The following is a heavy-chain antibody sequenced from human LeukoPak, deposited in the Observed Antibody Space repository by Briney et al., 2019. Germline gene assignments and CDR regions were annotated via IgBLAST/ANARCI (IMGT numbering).Heavy chain of an antibody. V-gene: IGHV3-21*01. CDR3: ARDLVRDYCDNNWFDP. CDR2: ISSSSSYI. Sequence: GGSLRLSCAASGFTFSSYSMNWVRQAPGKGLEWVSSISSSSSYIYYADSVKGRFTISRDNAKNSLYLQMNSLRAEDTAVYYCARDLVRDYCDNNWFDPWGQGTLVTVSS. J-gene: IGHJ5*02. D-gene: IGHD3-22*01. CDR1: GFTFSSYS.